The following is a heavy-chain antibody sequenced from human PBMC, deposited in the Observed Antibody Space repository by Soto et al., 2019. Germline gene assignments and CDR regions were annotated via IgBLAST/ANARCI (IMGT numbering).Heavy chain of an antibody. J-gene: IGHJ4*02. D-gene: IGHD2-21*02. CDR2: ISSSSDKT. CDR3: ARLPKGSLVTA. V-gene: IGHV3-48*02. CDR1: GFSFSDYS. Sequence: GSLRLSCIACGFSFSDYSMNWVRQAPGKGLQWVSYISSSSDKTYYADSVKGRFTVSRDNAKNALFLEMNSLRDDDTAKYYCARLPKGSLVTAWGQGTRVTVYS.